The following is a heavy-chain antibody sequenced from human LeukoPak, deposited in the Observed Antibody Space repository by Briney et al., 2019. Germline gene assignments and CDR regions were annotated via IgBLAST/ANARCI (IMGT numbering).Heavy chain of an antibody. CDR1: GFTFSDYY. CDR3: ARVQRGIAVALDY. V-gene: IGHV3-11*04. D-gene: IGHD6-19*01. J-gene: IGHJ4*02. CDR2: ISSSGSTI. Sequence: GGSLRLSCAASGFTFSDYYMSWIRQAPGKGLEWVSYISSSGSTIYYADSVKGRFTISRDNVKNLLYLQMNSLRAEDTAVYYCARVQRGIAVALDYWGQGTLATVPS.